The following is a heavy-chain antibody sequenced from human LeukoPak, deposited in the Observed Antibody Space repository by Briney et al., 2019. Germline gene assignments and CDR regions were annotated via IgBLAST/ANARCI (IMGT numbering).Heavy chain of an antibody. CDR2: INHSGST. CDR3: ARLHDIVVVPAAPYYYGMDV. V-gene: IGHV4-34*01. CDR1: GGSFSGYY. J-gene: IGHJ6*02. Sequence: SETLSLTCAVYGGSFSGYYWSWIRQPPGKGLEWIGEINHSGSTNYNPSLKSRVTISVDTSKNQFSLKLSSVTAADTAVYYCARLHDIVVVPAAPYYYGMDVWGQGTTVTVSS. D-gene: IGHD2-2*01.